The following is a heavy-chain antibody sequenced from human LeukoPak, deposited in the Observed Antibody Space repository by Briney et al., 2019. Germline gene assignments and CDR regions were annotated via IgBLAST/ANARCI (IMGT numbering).Heavy chain of an antibody. CDR2: MKQDGSAK. CDR1: GFTFSSYW. D-gene: IGHD1-26*01. J-gene: IGHJ4*01. V-gene: IGHV3-7*01. Sequence: PGGSLRLSCVASGFTFSSYWMAWVRQAPGKGLEWVANMKQDGSAKHYADSVEGRFSISRDNSKKSVYLQMDSLRAEGTALYYCARDNVGALDYWGHGTLVTVSS. CDR3: ARDNVGALDY.